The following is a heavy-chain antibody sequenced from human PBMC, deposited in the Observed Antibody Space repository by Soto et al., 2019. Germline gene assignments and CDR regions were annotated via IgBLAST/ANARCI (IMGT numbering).Heavy chain of an antibody. CDR2: ISPHTGNT. J-gene: IGHJ6*02. CDR3: ARDSENPFTAMAIYYYYGMDV. CDR1: GYTFNRYY. Sequence: AASVKVSCKASGYTFNRYYMHWVRQAPGPGLEWMGWISPHTGNTNYAQKLQGRVTMTTDTSTSTAYMELRSLRSDDTAVYYCARDSENPFTAMAIYYYYGMDVWGQGTTVTV. V-gene: IGHV1-18*04. D-gene: IGHD5-18*01.